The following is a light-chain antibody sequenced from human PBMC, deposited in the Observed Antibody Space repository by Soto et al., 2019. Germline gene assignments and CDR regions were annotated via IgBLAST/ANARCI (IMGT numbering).Light chain of an antibody. V-gene: IGKV3-11*01. J-gene: IGKJ5*01. CDR1: QSVSSK. CDR2: DAS. Sequence: EIVMPQSPATVSVSPVSRATLSCRGSQSVSSKLAWYQQKPGQAPRLLIYDASNRATGIPARFSGSGSGTDFTLTISSLEPEDFAVYYCQQRSNWLSITFGQGTRLEIK. CDR3: QQRSNWLSIT.